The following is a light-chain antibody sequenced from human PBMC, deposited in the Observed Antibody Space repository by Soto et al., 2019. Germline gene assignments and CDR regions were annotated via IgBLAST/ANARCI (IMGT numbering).Light chain of an antibody. V-gene: IGLV2-8*01. J-gene: IGLJ1*01. Sequence: QSALTQPPSASGSPGQSVTISCTGTSSEIGGYNYVSWYQQHPGKAPKLMIYEVSKRPSGVPDRFSGSKSGKTASLTVSGLQPEDEADYYCSSYAASNDLGVFGTGTKVTVL. CDR3: SSYAASNDLGV. CDR2: EVS. CDR1: SSEIGGYNY.